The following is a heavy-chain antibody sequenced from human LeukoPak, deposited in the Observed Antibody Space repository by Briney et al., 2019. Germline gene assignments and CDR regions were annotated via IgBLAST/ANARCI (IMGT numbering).Heavy chain of an antibody. J-gene: IGHJ6*03. CDR3: ARDLTPYYYDSSGYYYYMDV. D-gene: IGHD3-22*01. V-gene: IGHV1-18*01. CDR2: ISAYNGNT. CDR1: GYTFISND. Sequence: ASVKVSCKASGYTFISNDINWVRQAPGQGLEWMGWISAYNGNTNYAQKLQGRVTMTTDTSTSTAYMELRSLRSDDTAVYYCARDLTPYYYDSSGYYYYMDVWGKGTTVTVSS.